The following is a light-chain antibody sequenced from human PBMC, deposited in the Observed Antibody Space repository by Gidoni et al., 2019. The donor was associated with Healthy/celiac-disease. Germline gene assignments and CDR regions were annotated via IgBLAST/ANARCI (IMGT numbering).Light chain of an antibody. V-gene: IGKV3-20*01. CDR1: QSVSSSY. J-gene: IGKJ2*01. CDR3: QQYGSSPRT. CDR2: GAS. Sequence: PGTLSLSPGERATLSCRASQSVSSSYLAWYQQKPGQAPRLLIYGASSRATGIPDRFSGSGSGTDFTLTISRLEPEDFAVYYCQQYGSSPRTFGQGTKLEIK.